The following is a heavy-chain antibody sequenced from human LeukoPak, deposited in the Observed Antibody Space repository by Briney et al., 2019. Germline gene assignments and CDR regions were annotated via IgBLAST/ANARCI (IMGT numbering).Heavy chain of an antibody. J-gene: IGHJ4*02. CDR2: IYSGGST. CDR3: ARGVARYYGSGSYDY. CDR1: GFTVSSNY. V-gene: IGHV3-53*01. Sequence: PGGSLRLSCAASGFTVSSNYMSWVRQAPGKELEWVSVIYSGGSTYYADSVKGRFTISRDNSKNTLYLQMNSLRAEDTAVYYCARGVARYYGSGSYDYWGQGTLVTVSS. D-gene: IGHD3-10*01.